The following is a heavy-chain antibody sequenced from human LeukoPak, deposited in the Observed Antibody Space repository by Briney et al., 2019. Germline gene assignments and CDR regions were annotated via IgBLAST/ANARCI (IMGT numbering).Heavy chain of an antibody. J-gene: IGHJ4*02. D-gene: IGHD6-13*01. Sequence: GGSLRLSCAASGFTFSGSAMHWVRQASGKGLEWLGRIRSKADSYTTAYAASVKGRFIFSRDDSKNTAYLQMNSLKTEDTAVYYCRAAADLNDYWGQGTLVTVSS. CDR2: IRSKADSYTT. CDR1: GFTFSGSA. CDR3: RAAADLNDY. V-gene: IGHV3-73*01.